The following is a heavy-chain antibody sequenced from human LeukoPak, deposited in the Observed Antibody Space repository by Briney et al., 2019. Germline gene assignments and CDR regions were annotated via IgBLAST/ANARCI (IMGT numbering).Heavy chain of an antibody. CDR1: GGSVTSRNFY. CDR3: ARYGRAASGMMVGFDP. Sequence: SETLSLTCTVSGGSVTSRNFYWSWIRKSAGKGLEWLGRVYIAGDTHYNPSLKSRLTISLDTSRNQFSLTLTSVTAADTAVYYCARYGRAASGMMVGFDPWGQGTLVTVSS. D-gene: IGHD6-13*01. V-gene: IGHV4-61*02. CDR2: VYIAGDT. J-gene: IGHJ5*02.